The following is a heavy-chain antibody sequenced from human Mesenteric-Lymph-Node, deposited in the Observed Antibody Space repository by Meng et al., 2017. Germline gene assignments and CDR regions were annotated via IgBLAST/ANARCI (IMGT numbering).Heavy chain of an antibody. CDR3: AHGSGWLFDY. CDR2: TYWDDTK. CDR1: GFSLSTTAVG. J-gene: IGHJ4*02. D-gene: IGHD6-19*01. Sequence: QITLKESGPTLVKPTQTFTFSGFSLSTTAVGVGWIRQPPGKALEWLAFTYWDDTKLYSPSLKSRVTITKETSKNQVVLTMTNMDPVDTATYYCAHGSGWLFDYWNQGTLVTVSS. V-gene: IGHV2-5*02.